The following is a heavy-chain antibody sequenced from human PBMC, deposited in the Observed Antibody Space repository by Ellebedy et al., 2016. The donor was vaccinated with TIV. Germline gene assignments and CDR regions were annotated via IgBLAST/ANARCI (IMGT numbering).Heavy chain of an antibody. Sequence: PGGSLRLSCAASGFSFSSYIMNWIRQAPGKAPAWVSSISSDSSDLSYADSGKGRFTISSDNAKNLLYLQMNTLGVEDTAAYYCAAGSREYWFDPWGQGTLVTVSS. CDR2: ISSDSSDL. V-gene: IGHV3-21*01. D-gene: IGHD3-10*01. CDR3: AAGSREYWFDP. CDR1: GFSFSSYI. J-gene: IGHJ5*02.